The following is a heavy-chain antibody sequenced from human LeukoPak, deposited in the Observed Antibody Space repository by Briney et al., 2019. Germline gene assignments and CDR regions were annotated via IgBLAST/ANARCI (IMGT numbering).Heavy chain of an antibody. J-gene: IGHJ5*02. CDR2: INPNSGGT. V-gene: IGHV1-2*04. CDR1: GYTFTGYY. D-gene: IGHD3-9*01. CDR3: ARGEYYDILTGYVRFDP. Sequence: ASVKVSCKASGYTFTGYYMHWVRQAPGQGLEWMGWINPNSGGTNYAQKFQGWVTMTRGTSISTAYMELSRLRSDDTAVYYCARGEYYDILTGYVRFDPWGQGTLVTVSS.